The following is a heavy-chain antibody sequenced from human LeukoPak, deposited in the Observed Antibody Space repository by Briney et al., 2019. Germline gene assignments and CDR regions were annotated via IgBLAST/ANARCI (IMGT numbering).Heavy chain of an antibody. CDR3: ARNPNRGYSYG. J-gene: IGHJ4*02. CDR2: INPSGGST. D-gene: IGHD5-18*01. CDR1: GYTFTSYY. V-gene: IGHV1-46*01. Sequence: GASVKVSCKASGYTFTSYYMHWVRQAPGQGLEWMGIINPSGGSTSYAQKFQGRVTMTRDTSTSTVYMELNSLRAEDTAVYYCARNPNRGYSYGWGQGTLVTVSS.